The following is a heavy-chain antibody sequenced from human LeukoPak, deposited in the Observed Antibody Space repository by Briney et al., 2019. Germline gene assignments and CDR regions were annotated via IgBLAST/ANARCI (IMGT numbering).Heavy chain of an antibody. V-gene: IGHV3-23*01. D-gene: IGHD3-22*01. Sequence: GGSLRLSCAASGFTFSSYAMRWVRQVPGKGLEWVSAISGSGGSTYYADSVKGRFTISRDNSISTVYLQLNSLRAEDTAIYYCARGAYYYEDWGQGTLVTVSS. CDR2: ISGSGGST. CDR3: ARGAYYYED. CDR1: GFTFSSYA. J-gene: IGHJ4*02.